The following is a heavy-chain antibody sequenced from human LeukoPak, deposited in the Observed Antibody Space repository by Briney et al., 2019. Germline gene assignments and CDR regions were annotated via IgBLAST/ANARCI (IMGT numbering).Heavy chain of an antibody. D-gene: IGHD1-1*01. CDR2: FDPEDGET. CDR1: GYTLTELS. Sequence: ASVKVSCKVSGYTLTELSMHWVRQAPGKGLEWMGGFDPEDGETIYAQKFQGRVTMTEDTSTDTAYMELCSLRSEDTAVYYCAKDSFALGTLYYFDYWGQGTLVTVSS. V-gene: IGHV1-24*01. J-gene: IGHJ4*02. CDR3: AKDSFALGTLYYFDY.